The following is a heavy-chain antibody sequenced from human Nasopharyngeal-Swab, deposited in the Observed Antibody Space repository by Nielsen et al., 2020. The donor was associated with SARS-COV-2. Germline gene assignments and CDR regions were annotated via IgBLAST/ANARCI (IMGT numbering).Heavy chain of an antibody. CDR1: GFSFSTHS. D-gene: IGHD2-15*01. Sequence: GESLKISCSASGFSFSTHSMTWVRQAPGKGLEWVFAISSYSKYIYYSDSVRGRFTISRDNAQNSLYLEMNRLRAEDTALYYCAKVGCNGGNCYANYYYGLDVWGQGTTVAVSS. J-gene: IGHJ6*02. CDR3: AKVGCNGGNCYANYYYGLDV. V-gene: IGHV3-21*06. CDR2: ISSYSKYI.